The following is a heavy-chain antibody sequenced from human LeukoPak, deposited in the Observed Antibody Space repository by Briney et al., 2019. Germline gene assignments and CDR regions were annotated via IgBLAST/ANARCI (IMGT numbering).Heavy chain of an antibody. CDR1: GYAFNRYW. D-gene: IGHD1-26*01. Sequence: GESLKSSCKAAGYAFNRYWMGWVRQVAGRGLEWMGMLYPDGSATTYHPSFEGRVTISADKSVTTAYLEWNSLKASDTALYYCVRQGLQSGTYPAYWGPGTLVTVSS. V-gene: IGHV5-51*01. CDR3: VRQGLQSGTYPAY. CDR2: LYPDGSAT. J-gene: IGHJ4*02.